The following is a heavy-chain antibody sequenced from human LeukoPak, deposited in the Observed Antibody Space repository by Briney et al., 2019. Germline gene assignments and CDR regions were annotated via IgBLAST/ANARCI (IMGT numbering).Heavy chain of an antibody. Sequence: SETLSLTCTVSGGSISSSSYYWGWIRQPPGKGLEWIGSIYYSGSTYYNPSLRSRVTISADTSKNQFSRKLSPVTAADTAVYYCPRQSSLLAFPTAAAGRYYYYYGMDVWGQGTTVTVSS. CDR3: PRQSSLLAFPTAAAGRYYYYYGMDV. D-gene: IGHD6-13*01. CDR2: IYYSGST. CDR1: GGSISSSSYY. J-gene: IGHJ6*02. V-gene: IGHV4-39*01.